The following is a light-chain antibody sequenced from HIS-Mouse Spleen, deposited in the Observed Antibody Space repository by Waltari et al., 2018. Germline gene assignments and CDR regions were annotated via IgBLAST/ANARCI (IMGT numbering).Light chain of an antibody. Sequence: DLQMTQSPSSLSASVGDRVTITCQASQDNRNYLNWYQQKPGKPPKLLIYDASNLETGVPSRFSGSGSGTDITFTISSLQPEDIATYYCQQYDNLPITFGQGTRLEIK. J-gene: IGKJ5*01. V-gene: IGKV1-33*01. CDR3: QQYDNLPIT. CDR1: QDNRNY. CDR2: DAS.